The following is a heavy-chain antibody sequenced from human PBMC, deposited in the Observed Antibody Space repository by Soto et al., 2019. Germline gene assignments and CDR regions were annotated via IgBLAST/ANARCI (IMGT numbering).Heavy chain of an antibody. CDR3: ARWDAGIVASEFEVVTATHSNYYFDY. J-gene: IGHJ4*02. D-gene: IGHD2-21*02. CDR2: IYPGDSDT. CDR1: GYSFTSYW. Sequence: PGESLKISCKGSGYSFTSYWIGWVRQMPGKGLEWMGIIYPGDSDTRYSPSFQGQVTISADKSISTAYLQWSSLKASDTAMYYCARWDAGIVASEFEVVTATHSNYYFDYWGQGTLVTVSS. V-gene: IGHV5-51*01.